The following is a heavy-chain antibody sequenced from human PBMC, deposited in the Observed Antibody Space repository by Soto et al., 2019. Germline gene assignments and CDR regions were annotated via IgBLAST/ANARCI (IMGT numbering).Heavy chain of an antibody. CDR1: GYNFNKYA. J-gene: IGHJ3*02. CDR2: IGTSGDNT. Sequence: EVQLLESGGGLRQPGGSLRLSCVASGYNFNKYAVSWVRQAPGKGLEWVSAIGTSGDNTYYTDSVKGRFTISRDNSKNMLYLQMDSPTAEDTGVYYCARRAYYFDDTGSHAFDIWGQGTRVTVSS. V-gene: IGHV3-23*01. CDR3: ARRAYYFDDTGSHAFDI. D-gene: IGHD3-22*01.